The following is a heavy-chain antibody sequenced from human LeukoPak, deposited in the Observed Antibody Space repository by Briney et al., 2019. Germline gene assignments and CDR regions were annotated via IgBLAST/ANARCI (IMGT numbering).Heavy chain of an antibody. CDR2: ISGSAVST. CDR1: GLTFSTYG. V-gene: IGHV3-23*01. J-gene: IGHJ3*02. D-gene: IGHD3-3*01. CDR3: ARSRLSGINDAFDI. Sequence: GGSLRLSCAASGLTFSTYGMTWVRQAPGKGLEWVSAISGSAVSTFYADSVKGRFTVSRDNSKNTLYLQMNSLRAEDTAVYYCARSRLSGINDAFDIWGQGTMVTVSS.